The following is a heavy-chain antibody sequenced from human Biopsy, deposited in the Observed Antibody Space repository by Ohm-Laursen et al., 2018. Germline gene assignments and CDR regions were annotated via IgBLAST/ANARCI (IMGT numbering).Heavy chain of an antibody. D-gene: IGHD2-15*01. CDR1: GHLFTSYG. J-gene: IGHJ4*03. CDR3: EREGLDCAGGTCYSGPLDL. Sequence: ASVKASYKASGHLFTSYGTNWVRQAPGQGLEWVGWISPYFGNTNSTQKLQARVTLSTETSTDTAYMELRRLRYDDTAIYYCEREGLDCAGGTCYSGPLDLWGQGTLITVSS. CDR2: ISPYFGNT. V-gene: IGHV1-18*01.